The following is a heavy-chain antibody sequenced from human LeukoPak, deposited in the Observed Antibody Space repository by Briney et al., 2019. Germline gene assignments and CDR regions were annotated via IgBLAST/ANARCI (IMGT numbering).Heavy chain of an antibody. J-gene: IGHJ4*02. V-gene: IGHV3-7*03. CDR3: ASAGGDSRSPLPFYY. CDR2: IKQDGSEK. Sequence: PGGSLRLSCAASGFTFGSYCMSWVRQAPGKGLEWVANIKQDGSEKYYVDSVKGRFTISRDNAENSLSLQMNSLRAEDTAVYYCASAGGDSRSPLPFYYWGQGTLVTVSP. D-gene: IGHD6-6*01. CDR1: GFTFGSYC.